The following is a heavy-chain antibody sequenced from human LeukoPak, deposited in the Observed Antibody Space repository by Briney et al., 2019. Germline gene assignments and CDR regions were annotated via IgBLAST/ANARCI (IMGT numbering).Heavy chain of an antibody. CDR2: ISSSRSTI. V-gene: IGHV3-11*04. CDR1: GFTFTDYY. Sequence: GGSLRLSCAASGFTFTDYYMSWIRQAPGKGLEWVSYISSSRSTIYYADSMKGRFTISRDNAKNSLYLQMNSLRAEDTAVYYCARDFVVVPAGAWGQGTLVTVSS. D-gene: IGHD2-2*01. CDR3: ARDFVVVPAGA. J-gene: IGHJ5*02.